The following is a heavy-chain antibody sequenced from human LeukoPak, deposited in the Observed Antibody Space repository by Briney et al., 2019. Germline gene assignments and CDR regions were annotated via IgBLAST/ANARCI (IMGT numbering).Heavy chain of an antibody. CDR3: ARDRLGDYETYAFDI. D-gene: IGHD4-17*01. CDR2: ISSSSSYI. CDR1: GFTFSSYS. Sequence: GGSLRLSCAASGFTFSSYSMNWVRQAPGKGLEWVSSISSSSSYIYYADSVKGRFTISRDNAKNSLYLQMNSLRAEDTAVYYCARDRLGDYETYAFDIWGQGTMVTVSS. V-gene: IGHV3-21*01. J-gene: IGHJ3*02.